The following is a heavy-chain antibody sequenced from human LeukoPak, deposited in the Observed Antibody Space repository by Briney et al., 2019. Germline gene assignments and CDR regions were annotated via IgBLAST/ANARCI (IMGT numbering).Heavy chain of an antibody. Sequence: GASLQFSCKGSGCTFSSYWIAWGRHMPGKGLEWMGIIYHGDSDTRYSQSFQGQVTISVEKSISTAYLQWNSLKASDTAMYYCARHQGATKSYYYYGMDVWGQGTTVTVSS. CDR2: IYHGDSDT. D-gene: IGHD5-12*01. J-gene: IGHJ6*02. V-gene: IGHV5-51*01. CDR3: ARHQGATKSYYYYGMDV. CDR1: GCTFSSYW.